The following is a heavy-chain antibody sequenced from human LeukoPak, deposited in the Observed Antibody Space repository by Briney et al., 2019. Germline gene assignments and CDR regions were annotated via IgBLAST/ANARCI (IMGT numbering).Heavy chain of an antibody. D-gene: IGHD3-22*01. CDR1: GFTFSSYA. CDR2: ISGSGGST. J-gene: IGHJ3*02. CDR3: AKDSMIVVAHDAFDI. Sequence: GGSLRLSCAASGFTFSSYAMSWVRQAPGKGLEWVSAISGSGGSTYYADSVKGRCTISRDNSKNTLYLQMNSLRAEDTAVYYCAKDSMIVVAHDAFDIWGQGTMVTVSS. V-gene: IGHV3-23*01.